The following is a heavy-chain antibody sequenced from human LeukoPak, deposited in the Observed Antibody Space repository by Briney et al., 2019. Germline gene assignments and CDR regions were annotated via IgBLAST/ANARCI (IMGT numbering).Heavy chain of an antibody. CDR3: ARDAVQGADYFQH. CDR2: FYGSGIT. J-gene: IGHJ1*01. V-gene: IGHV3-66*01. D-gene: IGHD4/OR15-4a*01. CDR1: GFIVTSNY. Sequence: GGSLRLSCVTSGFIVTSNYMTWVRQAPGKGLEWVSTFYGSGITYYADSVKGRFTISRDSSKTTLYLQMSSLRAEDTAVYYCARDAVQGADYFQHWGQGTLVIVSS.